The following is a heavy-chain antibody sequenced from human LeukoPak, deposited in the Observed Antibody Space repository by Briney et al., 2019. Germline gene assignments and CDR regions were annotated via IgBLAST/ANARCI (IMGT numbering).Heavy chain of an antibody. Sequence: GGSLRLSCTASGFNFRNAWMCWVRQAPGKGLEWVGLIRSDSDGGVTQYGTPVKGRFTISRDDSKDTVYLQMNSLRAEDTAVYYCARDAWGDYYDYIWGQGTMVTVSS. J-gene: IGHJ3*02. CDR3: ARDAWGDYYDYI. CDR2: IRSDSDGGVT. V-gene: IGHV3-15*01. D-gene: IGHD3-22*01. CDR1: GFNFRNAW.